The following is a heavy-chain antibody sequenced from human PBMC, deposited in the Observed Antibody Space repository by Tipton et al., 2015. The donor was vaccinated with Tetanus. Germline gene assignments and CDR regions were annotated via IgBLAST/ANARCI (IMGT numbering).Heavy chain of an antibody. D-gene: IGHD6-25*01. CDR1: GLNVINNY. CDR2: IYSGSTI. J-gene: IGHJ3*02. CDR3: ARNSASAAGAFDI. Sequence: SLRLSCAASGLNVINNYMSWVRQAPGKGLEWVSVIYSGSTIYYADSVKGRFTISKDNSKDTLYLQMYSLRAEDTAVYYCARNSASAAGAFDIWGRGTVVSVSS. V-gene: IGHV3-53*01.